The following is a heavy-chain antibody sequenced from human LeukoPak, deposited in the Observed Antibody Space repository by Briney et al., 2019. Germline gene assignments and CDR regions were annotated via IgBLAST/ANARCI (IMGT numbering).Heavy chain of an antibody. J-gene: IGHJ4*02. CDR3: GSTTVTTDYYFVY. Sequence: RGGSLRPSCAASAFTFSSYTMHWVRQAPGKGLEWVVVISYDGSNKYYADSVKGRFTISRDNSKNTLYLQMNRLRAEDTAVYFCGSTTVTTDYYFVYWGQGTLVTVSS. CDR1: AFTFSSYT. V-gene: IGHV3-30-3*01. CDR2: ISYDGSNK. D-gene: IGHD4-17*01.